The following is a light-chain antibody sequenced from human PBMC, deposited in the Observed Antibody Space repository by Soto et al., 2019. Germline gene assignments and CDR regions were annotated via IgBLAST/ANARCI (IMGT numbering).Light chain of an antibody. Sequence: DIQRTQSPSSLSASVGDRVTITCRASQSISSWLAWYQQKPGKAPKLLIYDASSLKSGVPSRFSGRGSGTEFTLTISSLQPDDFATYYCQHYNSYSYTFGQGTKVDIK. CDR1: QSISSW. CDR3: QHYNSYSYT. CDR2: DAS. V-gene: IGKV1-5*01. J-gene: IGKJ2*01.